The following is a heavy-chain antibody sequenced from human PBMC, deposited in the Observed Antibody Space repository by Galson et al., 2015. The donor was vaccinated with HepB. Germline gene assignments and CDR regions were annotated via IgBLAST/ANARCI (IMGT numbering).Heavy chain of an antibody. CDR2: IYDSGST. V-gene: IGHV4-4*02. Sequence: IRSNNWWSWVRQPPGEGLEWIGEIYDSGSTNYNPSLKSRVTISVDKSKNQFSLKLSSVTAADTAVYYCAREYGYYYGMDVWGQGTTVTVSS. D-gene: IGHD3-3*01. CDR1: IRSNNW. J-gene: IGHJ6*02. CDR3: AREYGYYYGMDV.